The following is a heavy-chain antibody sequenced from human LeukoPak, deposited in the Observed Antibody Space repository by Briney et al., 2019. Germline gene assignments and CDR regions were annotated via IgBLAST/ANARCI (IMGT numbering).Heavy chain of an antibody. V-gene: IGHV3-30-3*01. CDR2: ISYDGSNK. CDR1: GFTFSSYA. D-gene: IGHD3-22*01. Sequence: GRSLRLSCAASGFTFSSYAMHWVRQAPGKGLEWVVVISYDGSNKYYADSVKGRFTISRDNSKNTLYLQMNSLRAEDTAVYYCARGLGYDSSALLGGVFDIWGQGTMVTVSS. CDR3: ARGLGYDSSALLGGVFDI. J-gene: IGHJ3*02.